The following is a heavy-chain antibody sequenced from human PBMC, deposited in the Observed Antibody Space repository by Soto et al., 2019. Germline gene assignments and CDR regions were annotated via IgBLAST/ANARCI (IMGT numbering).Heavy chain of an antibody. CDR3: ARDHSYGPKPSDYYYCMDV. V-gene: IGHV1-69*01. D-gene: IGHD5-18*01. CDR2: IIPIFGTA. J-gene: IGHJ6*02. CDR1: GGTFSSYA. Sequence: QVQLVQSGAEVKKPGSSVKVSCKASGGTFSSYAISWVRQAPGQGLEWMGGIIPIFGTANYAQQFQGRVTITADESTSTAYMELSSLRSEDTAVYYCARDHSYGPKPSDYYYCMDVWGQGTTVTVSS.